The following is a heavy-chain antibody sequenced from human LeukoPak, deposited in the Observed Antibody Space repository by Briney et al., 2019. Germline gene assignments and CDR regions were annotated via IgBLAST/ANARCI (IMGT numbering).Heavy chain of an antibody. CDR1: RITLSKYG. D-gene: IGHD3-22*01. CDR2: ISNSGGRT. CDR3: AKRGVVIRVILVGFHKEAYYFDS. Sequence: PGGSLRLSCAVSRITLSKYGMSWVRQAPGKGVEWVAGISNSGGRTNYADSVKGRCTISRESRKKTLYLQMNSLRTEDTAVYFCAKRGVVIRVILVGFHKEAYYFDSWGQGALVTVSS. J-gene: IGHJ4*02. V-gene: IGHV3-23*01.